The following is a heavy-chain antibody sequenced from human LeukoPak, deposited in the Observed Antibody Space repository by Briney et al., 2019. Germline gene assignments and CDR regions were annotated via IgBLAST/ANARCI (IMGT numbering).Heavy chain of an antibody. Sequence: PSETLSLTCSVSGGSILPYYWSWIRQPPGKGLEYIGYIYYSGTTNYNPPLKSRVTMSVDTSRKDFSLKLSSVTAADTAVYFCARGGGVPGPASYGDLEYWGQGTLVTVSS. V-gene: IGHV4-59*01. CDR1: GGSILPYY. CDR2: IYYSGTT. J-gene: IGHJ4*02. CDR3: ARGGGVPGPASYGDLEY. D-gene: IGHD4-17*01.